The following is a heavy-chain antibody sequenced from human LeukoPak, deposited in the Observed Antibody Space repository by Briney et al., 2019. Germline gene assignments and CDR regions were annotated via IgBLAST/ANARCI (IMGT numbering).Heavy chain of an antibody. J-gene: IGHJ5*02. V-gene: IGHV1-69*13. Sequence: SVKVSCKASGGTFSSYAISWVRQAPGQGLEWMGGIIPIFGTANYAQKFQGRVTITADESTSTAYMELSSLRSEDTAVYYCASGNSSSWQKYNWFDPWGQGTLVTVSS. CDR3: ASGNSSSWQKYNWFDP. CDR1: GGTFSSYA. D-gene: IGHD6-13*01. CDR2: IIPIFGTA.